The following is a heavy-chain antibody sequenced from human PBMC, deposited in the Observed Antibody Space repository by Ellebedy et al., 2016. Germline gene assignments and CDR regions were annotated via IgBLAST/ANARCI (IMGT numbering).Heavy chain of an antibody. V-gene: IGHV3-9*01. Sequence: SLKISXVASGFPFDDAAMHWVRQVPGKGLEWVSGIHWNSDIIGYADSVTGRFTISRDNAKNSVYLQMNSLRAEDTALYYCAKGGSAVALYYFDYWGQGTLVTVSS. CDR2: IHWNSDII. J-gene: IGHJ4*02. CDR1: GFPFDDAA. D-gene: IGHD6-19*01. CDR3: AKGGSAVALYYFDY.